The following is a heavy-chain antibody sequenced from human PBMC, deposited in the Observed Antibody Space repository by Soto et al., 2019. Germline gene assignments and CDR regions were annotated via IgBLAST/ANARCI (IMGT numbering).Heavy chain of an antibody. V-gene: IGHV3-30*18. D-gene: IGHD6-6*01. Sequence: QVQLVESGGGVVQPGRSLRLSCAVSGFIFKNYDLNWVRQAQGKGLEWVASITRDGYNKYYADSVKGRFTITRDNSKNTLSLQMTAMRVKDSSVYYCTKSSGGSSSVGMDYWGPGTLVTGSS. CDR1: GFIFKNYD. CDR3: TKSSGGSSSVGMDY. J-gene: IGHJ4*02. CDR2: ITRDGYNK.